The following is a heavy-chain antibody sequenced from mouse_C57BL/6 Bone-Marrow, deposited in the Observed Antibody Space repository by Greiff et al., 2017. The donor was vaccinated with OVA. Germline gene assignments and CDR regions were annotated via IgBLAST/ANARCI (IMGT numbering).Heavy chain of an antibody. CDR1: GYTFTNYW. V-gene: IGHV1-63*01. J-gene: IGHJ4*01. CDR3: ARWGLLRDYYAIDY. CDR2: IYPGGGYT. D-gene: IGHD1-1*01. Sequence: QVQLQQSGAELVRPGTSVKMSCKASGYTFTNYWIGWAKQRPGHGLEWIGDIYPGGGYTNYNAKFKGKATLTADKSSSTAYMQFSSLTSEDSAIYYCARWGLLRDYYAIDYWGQGTSVTVSS.